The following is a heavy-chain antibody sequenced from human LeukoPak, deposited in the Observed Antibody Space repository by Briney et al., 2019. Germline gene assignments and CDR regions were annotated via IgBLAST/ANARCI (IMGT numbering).Heavy chain of an antibody. V-gene: IGHV1-69*05. Sequence: ASVKVSCKASGGTFSSYAISWVRQAPGQGLEWMGRIIPIFGTANYAQKFQGRVTITTDESTSTAYMELSSLRSEDTAAYYCARDYGDFRFDYWGQGTLVTVSS. CDR1: GGTFSSYA. J-gene: IGHJ4*02. CDR3: ARDYGDFRFDY. D-gene: IGHD4-17*01. CDR2: IIPIFGTA.